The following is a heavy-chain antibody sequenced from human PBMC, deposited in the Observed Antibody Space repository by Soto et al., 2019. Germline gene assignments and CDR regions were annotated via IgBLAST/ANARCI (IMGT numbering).Heavy chain of an antibody. CDR1: GFTFSSYA. J-gene: IGHJ6*03. Sequence: PGGSLRLSCASGGFTFSSYAMHWVRQAPGKGLEYVSAISSNGGTTYYANSVKGRFTISRDNSKNTLYLQMGSLRAEDMAVYYCARVGLINMVLANYYYNYTEICGKETMFTIAS. CDR2: ISSNGGTT. D-gene: IGHD3-10*01. CDR3: ARVGLINMVLANYYYNYTEI. V-gene: IGHV3-64*01.